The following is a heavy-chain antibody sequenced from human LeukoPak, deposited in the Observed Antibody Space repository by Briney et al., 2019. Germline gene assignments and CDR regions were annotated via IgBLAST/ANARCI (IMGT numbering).Heavy chain of an antibody. Sequence: GGSLRLSCAASGFTFDDYAMHWVRQAPGKGLEWVSGISWNSGSIGYADSVKGRFTTSRDNAKNSLYLQMNSLRAEDTALYYCATSKHRYYYDSSEVYWGQGTLVTVSS. V-gene: IGHV3-9*01. CDR2: ISWNSGSI. J-gene: IGHJ4*02. D-gene: IGHD3-22*01. CDR1: GFTFDDYA. CDR3: ATSKHRYYYDSSEVY.